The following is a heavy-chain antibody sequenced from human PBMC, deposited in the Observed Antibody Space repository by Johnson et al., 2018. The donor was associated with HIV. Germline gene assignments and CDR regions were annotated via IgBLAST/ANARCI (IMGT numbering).Heavy chain of an antibody. V-gene: IGHV3-30-3*01. CDR3: ARDPDI. CDR2: IWYDGSNK. CDR1: GFTVSSNY. Sequence: VQLVESGGGVVQPGGSLRLSCAASGFTVSSNYMSWVRQAPGKGLEWVAVIWYDGSNKYYADSVKGRFTISRDNSKNTLYLQMNSLRAEDTAVYYCARDPDIWGQGTMVTVSS. J-gene: IGHJ3*02.